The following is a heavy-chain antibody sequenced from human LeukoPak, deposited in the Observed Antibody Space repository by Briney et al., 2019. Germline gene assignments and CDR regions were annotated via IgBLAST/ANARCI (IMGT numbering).Heavy chain of an antibody. CDR3: AKAFDYNGLRGEGGSFDC. CDR2: IGVAGDT. CDR1: GFIFSKND. Sequence: PGGSLRLSCVASGFIFSKNDMHWVRHTTERGLEWVSAIGVAGDTYYADPVKGRFTISRENGKNSVYLQMNSLRAGDTAVYFCAKAFDYNGLRGEGGSFDCWGQGALVSVSS. J-gene: IGHJ4*02. V-gene: IGHV3-13*01. D-gene: IGHD4-11*01.